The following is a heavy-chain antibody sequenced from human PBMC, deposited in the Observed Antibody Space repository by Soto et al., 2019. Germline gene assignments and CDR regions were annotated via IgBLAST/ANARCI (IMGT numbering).Heavy chain of an antibody. V-gene: IGHV4-4*02. Sequence: SETLSLTCAVSSGSISSSNWWSWVRQPPGKGLEWIGEIYHSGSTNYNPSLKSRVTISVDKSKNQFSLKLSSVTAADTAVYYCARKEYDFWSGYYSDYWGQGTLVTVSS. CDR2: IYHSGST. CDR3: ARKEYDFWSGYYSDY. D-gene: IGHD3-3*01. J-gene: IGHJ4*02. CDR1: SGSISSSNW.